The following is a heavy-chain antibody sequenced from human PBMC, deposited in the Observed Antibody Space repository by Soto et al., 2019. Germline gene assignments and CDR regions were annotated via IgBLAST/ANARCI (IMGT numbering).Heavy chain of an antibody. CDR3: AKGGWLDD. J-gene: IGHJ4*02. Sequence: EVHLLESGGDLVQPGGSLRLSCAASGFSFTAYIMSWFRQAPGQGLEWMSAISVSGDKTYYADSVKGRFTISRDDAKNKLYLQLNSLRVDDTAIYYCAKGGWLDDCGQGTLVTVSS. D-gene: IGHD5-12*01. V-gene: IGHV3-23*01. CDR1: GFSFTAYI. CDR2: ISVSGDKT.